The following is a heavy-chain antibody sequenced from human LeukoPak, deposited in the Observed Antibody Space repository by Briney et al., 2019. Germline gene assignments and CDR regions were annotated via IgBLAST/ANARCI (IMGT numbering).Heavy chain of an antibody. J-gene: IGHJ4*02. CDR3: ARDSIGCSGGSCYSN. CDR2: IYYSGST. D-gene: IGHD2-15*01. V-gene: IGHV4-39*07. CDR1: GGSISSGSYY. Sequence: SQTLSLTCTVSGGSISSGSYYWGWIRQPPGKGLEWIGSIYYSGSTYYNPSLKSRVTISVDTSKNQFSLKLSSVTAADTAVYYCARDSIGCSGGSCYSNWGQGTLVTVSS.